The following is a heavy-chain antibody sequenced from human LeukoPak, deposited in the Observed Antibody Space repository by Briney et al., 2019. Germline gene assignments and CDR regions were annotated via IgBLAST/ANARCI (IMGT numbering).Heavy chain of an antibody. CDR3: ARDHLGGSITT. J-gene: IGHJ5*02. D-gene: IGHD3-10*01. Sequence: PSETLSLTCTVSGGSISSYYWSWIRQPPGKGLEWIGYIYYSGSTNYNPSLKSRVTISADTSKNQFSLKLSSVTAADTAVYYCARDHLGGSITTWGQGTLVTVSS. CDR1: GGSISSYY. V-gene: IGHV4-59*01. CDR2: IYYSGST.